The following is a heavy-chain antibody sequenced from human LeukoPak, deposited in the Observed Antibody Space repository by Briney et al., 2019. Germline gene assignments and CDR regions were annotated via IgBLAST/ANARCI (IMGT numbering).Heavy chain of an antibody. J-gene: IGHJ4*02. CDR2: IKQDGSDK. Sequence: GGSLRLSCAASGFTFSSYAMSWVRQAPGKGLEWVGNIKQDGSDKNYMDSVKGRFTISRDNTKNSVYLQMSSLRAEDTAVYYCARSPARGTRGSGYWGQGTLVTVSS. V-gene: IGHV3-7*03. CDR3: ARSPARGTRGSGY. CDR1: GFTFSSYA. D-gene: IGHD3-10*01.